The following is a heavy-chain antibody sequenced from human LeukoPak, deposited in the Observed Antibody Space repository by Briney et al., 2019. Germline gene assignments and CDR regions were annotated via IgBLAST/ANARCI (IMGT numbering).Heavy chain of an antibody. D-gene: IGHD5-18*01. CDR1: GGSFSGYY. CDR3: AVPVGGYSYVWEFDY. V-gene: IGHV4-34*01. Sequence: PSETLSLTCAVYGGSFSGYYWSWIRQPPGKGLEWIGEINHSGSTNYNPSLKSRVTISVDTSKNQFSLKLSSVTAADTAVYYCAVPVGGYSYVWEFDYGGQGPLVTFSS. J-gene: IGHJ4*02. CDR2: INHSGST.